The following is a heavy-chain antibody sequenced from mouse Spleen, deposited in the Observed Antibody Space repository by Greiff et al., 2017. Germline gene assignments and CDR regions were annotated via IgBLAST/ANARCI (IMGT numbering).Heavy chain of an antibody. V-gene: IGHV3-6*01. CDR3: AREGDYMFAY. CDR2: ISYDGSN. CDR1: GYSITSGYY. J-gene: IGHJ3*01. Sequence: ESGPGLVKPSQSLSLTCSVTGYSITSGYYWNWIRQFPGNKLEWMGYISYDGSNNYNPSLKNRISITRDTSKNQFFLKLNSVTTEDTATYYCAREGDYMFAYWGQGTLVTVSA. D-gene: IGHD1-3*01.